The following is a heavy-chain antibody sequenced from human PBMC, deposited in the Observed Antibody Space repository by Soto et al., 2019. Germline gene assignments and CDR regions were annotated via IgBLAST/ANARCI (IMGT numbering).Heavy chain of an antibody. CDR2: INAGNGNT. V-gene: IGHV1-3*01. Sequence: ASVKVSCKASGYTFTSYAMHWVRQAPGQRLEWMGWINAGNGNTKYSQKFQGRVTITRDTSVSTAYMELSSLRSEDTAVYYCARDMSTVTTEETFDYWGQGTLVTVSS. J-gene: IGHJ4*02. CDR3: ARDMSTVTTEETFDY. CDR1: GYTFTSYA. D-gene: IGHD4-17*01.